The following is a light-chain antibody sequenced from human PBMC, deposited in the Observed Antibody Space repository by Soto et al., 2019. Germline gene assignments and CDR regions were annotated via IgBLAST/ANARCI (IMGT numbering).Light chain of an antibody. V-gene: IGKV3-15*01. CDR1: QSVSSD. Sequence: EIVMTQSPATLSVSPGERATLSCRASQSVSSDLAWYQQTPGQAPRLLIYGASTRATGIPARFSGSGSGTEFTLTISSLQSEDFAVYYCHQYNKWPPRYTFGQGTQLEIK. J-gene: IGKJ2*01. CDR3: HQYNKWPPRYT. CDR2: GAS.